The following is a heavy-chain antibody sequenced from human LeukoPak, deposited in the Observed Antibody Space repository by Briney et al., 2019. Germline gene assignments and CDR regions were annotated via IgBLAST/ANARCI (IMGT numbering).Heavy chain of an antibody. Sequence: GGSLRLSCADSGFTFSSYAMSWVRQAPGKGLEWVDNIKQDGSEKHYVDSVKGRFTISRDSAKNSLYLQMNSLRAEDTAVYYCARGQDCSSTSCYFTWSFYYYGMAVWGQRTTVTVSS. CDR3: ARGQDCSSTSCYFTWSFYYYGMAV. D-gene: IGHD2-2*01. V-gene: IGHV3-7*01. CDR1: GFTFSSYA. J-gene: IGHJ6*02. CDR2: IKQDGSEK.